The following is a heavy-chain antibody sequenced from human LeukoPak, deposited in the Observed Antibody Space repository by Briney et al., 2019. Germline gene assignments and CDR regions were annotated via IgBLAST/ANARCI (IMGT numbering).Heavy chain of an antibody. Sequence: SETLSLTCAVSGGSISSGAYSWSWIRQPPGKGLEWIGYIYHSGSTYYNPSLKSRVTTSVDRSKNQFSLKLSSVTAADTAVYYCARGGPYYDFWSRPYYYYGMDVWGQGTTVTVSS. CDR1: GGSISSGAYS. CDR2: IYHSGST. D-gene: IGHD3-3*01. V-gene: IGHV4-30-2*01. J-gene: IGHJ6*02. CDR3: ARGGPYYDFWSRPYYYYGMDV.